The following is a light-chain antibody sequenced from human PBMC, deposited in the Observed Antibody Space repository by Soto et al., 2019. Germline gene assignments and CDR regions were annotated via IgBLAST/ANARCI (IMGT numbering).Light chain of an antibody. CDR1: QDIGSW. J-gene: IGKJ4*01. Sequence: IHVTKSLASMSASMGVQVPXXCWACQDIGSWLTWYQHKPGKAPKLLISTASTLQSGVPSRFSGSGSGTEFTLTICSLRPEAFATYYCQHAGSLPLTVGGGTKVDTK. CDR3: QHAGSLPLT. CDR2: TAS. V-gene: IGKV1D-12*01.